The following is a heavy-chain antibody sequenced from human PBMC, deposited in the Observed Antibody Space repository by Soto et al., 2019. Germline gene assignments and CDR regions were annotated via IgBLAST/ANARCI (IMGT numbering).Heavy chain of an antibody. V-gene: IGHV3-9*01. J-gene: IGHJ4*02. CDR1: GFTFDDYA. D-gene: IGHD2-8*01. CDR2: INWDSGDI. Sequence: SLKISCAASGFTFDDYAMHWVRQAPGKGLEWVSVINWDSGDIGYADSVKGRFTISRDNAKNSLYLQMNSLKTEDTALYYCAIDTAPGFYDANGHLDYWGQGTPVTVSS. CDR3: AIDTAPGFYDANGHLDY.